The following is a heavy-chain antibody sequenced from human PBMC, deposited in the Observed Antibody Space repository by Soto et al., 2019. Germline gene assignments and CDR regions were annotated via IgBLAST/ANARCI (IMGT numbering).Heavy chain of an antibody. CDR3: AREGPPYIACFDP. D-gene: IGHD2-15*01. J-gene: IGHJ5*02. CDR1: GGTFSIYT. V-gene: IGHV1-69*01. Sequence: QVQLVQSGAEVKKPGSSVKVSCKASGGTFSIYTISWVRQAPGQGLEWMGGSANSAQKFQGRLTVTADESTSTVYLELSRLTSDDTAVYYCAREGPPYIACFDPWCQGTLVSVSS. CDR2: SA.